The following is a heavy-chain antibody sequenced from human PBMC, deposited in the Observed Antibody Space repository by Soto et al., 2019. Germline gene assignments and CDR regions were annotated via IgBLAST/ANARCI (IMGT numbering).Heavy chain of an antibody. CDR1: GYSIRNGNY. Sequence: ASETLSLTCDVSGYSIRNGNYWGWIRQSPGKGLEWIGSMYPNGSTYYKASLKSRVTISVDTSKNQFSRKLTSVTAADTAVYYCTRVLGFWSGFSDSWGQGILVT. J-gene: IGHJ4*02. CDR2: MYPNGST. D-gene: IGHD3-3*01. V-gene: IGHV4-38-2*01. CDR3: TRVLGFWSGFSDS.